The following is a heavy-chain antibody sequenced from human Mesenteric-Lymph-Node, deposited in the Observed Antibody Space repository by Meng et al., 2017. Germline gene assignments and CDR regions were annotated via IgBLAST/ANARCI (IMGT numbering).Heavy chain of an antibody. V-gene: IGHV4-4*02. Sequence: QVQLQQWGAGLLKPSGTLSLTCAVSGGSISSSNWWSWVRQPPGKGLEWIGEIYHSGSTNYNPSLKSRVAISVDKSKNQFSLNLSSVTAADTAVYYCAIVGQWLPIDYWGQGTLVTVSS. D-gene: IGHD6-19*01. CDR2: IYHSGST. J-gene: IGHJ4*02. CDR3: AIVGQWLPIDY. CDR1: GGSISSSNW.